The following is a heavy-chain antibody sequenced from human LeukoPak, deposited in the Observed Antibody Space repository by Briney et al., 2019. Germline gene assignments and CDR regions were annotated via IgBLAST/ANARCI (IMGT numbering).Heavy chain of an antibody. D-gene: IGHD2-15*01. J-gene: IGHJ4*02. CDR3: ARSVAASRDY. V-gene: IGHV3-20*04. CDR2: INWNGGST. Sequence: GGSLRLSCAASGFTFDDYGMSWVRQAPGKGLEWVSGINWNGGSTGYAGSVKGRFTIPRDNAKNSLYLQVTTLRAEDPALYYCARSVAASRDYWGQGTLVTVSS. CDR1: GFTFDDYG.